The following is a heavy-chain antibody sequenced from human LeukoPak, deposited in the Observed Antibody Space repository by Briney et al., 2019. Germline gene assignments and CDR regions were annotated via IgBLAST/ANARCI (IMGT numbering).Heavy chain of an antibody. V-gene: IGHV3-30*03. CDR1: GFTFSRYD. CDR3: ARPGPDAFDI. Sequence: GGSLRLSCAASGFTFSRYDMHWVRQAPGKGLEWVAVISYDGSNKYYADSVKGRFTISRDNSKNTLYLQMNSLRAEDTAVYYCARPGPDAFDIWGQGTMVTVSS. CDR2: ISYDGSNK. J-gene: IGHJ3*02.